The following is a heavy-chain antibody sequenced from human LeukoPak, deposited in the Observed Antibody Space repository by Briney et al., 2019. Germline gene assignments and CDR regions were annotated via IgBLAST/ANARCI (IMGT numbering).Heavy chain of an antibody. Sequence: GSLTLSCAASGFTFSSYGMHWVRQAPGKGREGVAFIRYDGSNKYHVDSGKGLFTISKDNSKNTRNRQMNRLRAEVTAVYYCAKEFTMIVVNWFDPWGEGTLVTVSS. CDR1: GFTFSSYG. D-gene: IGHD3-22*01. V-gene: IGHV3-30*02. CDR3: AKEFTMIVVNWFDP. J-gene: IGHJ5*02. CDR2: IRYDGSNK.